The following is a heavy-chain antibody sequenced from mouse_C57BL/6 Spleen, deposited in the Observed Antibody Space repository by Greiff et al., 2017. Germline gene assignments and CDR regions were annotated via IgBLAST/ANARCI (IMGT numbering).Heavy chain of an antibody. CDR2: INPSSGYT. J-gene: IGHJ1*03. CDR1: GYTFTSYT. V-gene: IGHV1-4*01. D-gene: IGHD2-3*01. CDR3: AREDDGYFDV. Sequence: VKLQESGAELARPGASVKMSCKASGYTFTSYTMHWVKQRPGQGLEWIGYINPSSGYTKYNQKFKDKATLTADKSSSTAYMQLSSLTSEDSAVYYCAREDDGYFDVWGTGTTVTVSS.